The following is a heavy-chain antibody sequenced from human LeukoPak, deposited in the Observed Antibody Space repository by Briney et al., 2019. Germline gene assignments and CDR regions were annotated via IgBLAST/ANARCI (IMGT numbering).Heavy chain of an antibody. J-gene: IGHJ4*02. V-gene: IGHV3-23*01. CDR1: GFTFSSYA. Sequence: GGSLRLSCAASGFTFSSYAMSWVRQAPGKGLEWVSAISGSGGSTYYADSVRGRFTISRDNSKNTLYLQMNSLRAEDTAVYYCAKDRIGYSYGPGFDYWGQGTLVTVSS. D-gene: IGHD5-18*01. CDR2: ISGSGGST. CDR3: AKDRIGYSYGPGFDY.